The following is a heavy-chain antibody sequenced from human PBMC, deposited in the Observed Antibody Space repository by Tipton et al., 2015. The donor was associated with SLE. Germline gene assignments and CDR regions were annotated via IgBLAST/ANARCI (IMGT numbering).Heavy chain of an antibody. CDR1: GGSISSGSYY. CDR2: IYTSGST. D-gene: IGHD1-26*01. J-gene: IGHJ4*02. Sequence: TLSLTCTVSGGSISSGSYYWSWIRQPAGKGLEWIGRIYTSGSTSDTPSLKSRVTISVDTSKNQFSLKLSSVTAADTAVYYCARDHSGSVGTYFDYWGQGTLVTVSS. V-gene: IGHV4-61*02. CDR3: ARDHSGSVGTYFDY.